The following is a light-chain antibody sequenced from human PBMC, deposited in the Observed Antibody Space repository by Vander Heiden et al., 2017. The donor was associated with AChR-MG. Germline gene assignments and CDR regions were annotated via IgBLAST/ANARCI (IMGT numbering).Light chain of an antibody. CDR1: QDISNY. V-gene: IGKV1-33*01. CDR2: DAS. J-gene: IGKJ4*01. Sequence: DIQLTQSPSSLSPSVGDRVSFTCQASQDISNYLNWYQHKPGEAPKLLIYDASHLETGVPSRFSGSGSGTDFTFTIISLQPEDIATYYCQQYENLPLTFGGGTKVEI. CDR3: QQYENLPLT.